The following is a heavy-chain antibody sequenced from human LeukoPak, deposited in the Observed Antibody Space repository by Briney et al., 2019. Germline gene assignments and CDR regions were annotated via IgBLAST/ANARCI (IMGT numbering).Heavy chain of an antibody. Sequence: ASVKVSCKASGYTFTGFYMHWVRQAPGQGLEWMGWINPNSGGTNYAQKFQGRVTMTRDTSISTAYMELSRLRSDDTAVYYCARDRDTMVRAPIDPWGHGTLVTVSS. D-gene: IGHD3-10*01. J-gene: IGHJ5*02. CDR3: ARDRDTMVRAPIDP. CDR2: INPNSGGT. CDR1: GYTFTGFY. V-gene: IGHV1-2*02.